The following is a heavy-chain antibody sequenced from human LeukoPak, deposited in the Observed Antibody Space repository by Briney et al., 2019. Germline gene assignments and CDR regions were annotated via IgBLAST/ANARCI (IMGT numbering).Heavy chain of an antibody. CDR1: GGTFSSYA. CDR2: IIPIFGTA. CDR3: AAPYSSPSRAFDY. Sequence: GASVKVSCKASGGTFSSYAISWVRQAPGQGLEWMGGIIPIFGTANYAQKFQGRVTITTDESTSTAYMELSSLRSEDTAVYYCAAPYSSPSRAFDYWGQGTLVTVSS. J-gene: IGHJ4*02. V-gene: IGHV1-69*05. D-gene: IGHD6-6*01.